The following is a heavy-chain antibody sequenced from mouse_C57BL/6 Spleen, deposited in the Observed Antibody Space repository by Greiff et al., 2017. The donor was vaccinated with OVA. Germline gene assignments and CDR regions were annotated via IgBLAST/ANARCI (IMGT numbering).Heavy chain of an antibody. CDR3: ARIYYDYDGVFYYAMDY. Sequence: VQLQQSGAELVKPGASVKISCKASGYAFSSYWMNWVKQRPGKGLEWIGKIYPGDGDTNYNGKFKGKATLTADKSSSTAYMQLSSLTSEDSAVYFCARIYYDYDGVFYYAMDYWGQGTSVTVSS. V-gene: IGHV1-80*01. CDR2: IYPGDGDT. J-gene: IGHJ4*01. D-gene: IGHD2-4*01. CDR1: GYAFSSYW.